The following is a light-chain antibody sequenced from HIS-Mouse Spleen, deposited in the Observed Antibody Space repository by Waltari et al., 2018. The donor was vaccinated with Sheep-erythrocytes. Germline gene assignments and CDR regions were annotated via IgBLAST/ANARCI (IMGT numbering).Light chain of an antibody. V-gene: IGKV1-39*01. Sequence: DIQMTQSPSSLSASVGDRFTITCRASQSISSYLNWYQQKPGKAPKLLIYAASRLESGVPSRFSGSGSGTDFTLTISSLQPEDFATYYCQQSYSTPYTFGQGTKLEIK. CDR3: QQSYSTPYT. CDR2: AAS. CDR1: QSISSY. J-gene: IGKJ2*01.